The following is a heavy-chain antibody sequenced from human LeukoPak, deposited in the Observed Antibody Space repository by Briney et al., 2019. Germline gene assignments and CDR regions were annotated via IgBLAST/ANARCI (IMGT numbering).Heavy chain of an antibody. CDR2: ISSSSSYI. CDR1: GFTFSSYS. V-gene: IGHV3-21*01. Sequence: GGSLRLSCAASGFTFSSYSMNWVRQAPGKGLEWVSSISSSSSYIYYADSVKGRFTISRDNAKNSLYLQMNSLRAEDTAVYYCARDLGDSSGYGDYWGQGTLVTVSS. J-gene: IGHJ4*02. D-gene: IGHD3-22*01. CDR3: ARDLGDSSGYGDY.